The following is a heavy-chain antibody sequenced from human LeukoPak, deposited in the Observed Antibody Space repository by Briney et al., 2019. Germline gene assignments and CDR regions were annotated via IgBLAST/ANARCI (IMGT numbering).Heavy chain of an antibody. CDR3: TRDLTNGNDATFDI. D-gene: IGHD1-1*01. V-gene: IGHV3-7*01. Sequence: GGSLRLSCAASGFTFSYYWMSWVRQAPGKGLEWVANIKQDGSDKYYVDSVKGRFTISRDNAKNSLYLQMNSLSAEDTAMYYCTRDLTNGNDATFDIWGQGTMVTVSS. J-gene: IGHJ3*02. CDR2: IKQDGSDK. CDR1: GFTFSYYW.